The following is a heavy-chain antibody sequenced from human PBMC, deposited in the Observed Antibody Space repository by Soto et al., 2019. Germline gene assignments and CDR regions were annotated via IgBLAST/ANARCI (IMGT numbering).Heavy chain of an antibody. J-gene: IGHJ4*02. Sequence: ASVKVSGKASGYAFTDNYLHGVRLSPVQGPEWMAWINPTTGGTKYAQKFQGRVTVTWDTSISTAYMELSSLRFDDMAIYYCARGYCNSIGCWDYFDYWGQGTQVPVSS. CDR1: GYAFTDNY. CDR3: ARGYCNSIGCWDYFDY. V-gene: IGHV1-2*02. D-gene: IGHD2-2*01. CDR2: INPTTGGT.